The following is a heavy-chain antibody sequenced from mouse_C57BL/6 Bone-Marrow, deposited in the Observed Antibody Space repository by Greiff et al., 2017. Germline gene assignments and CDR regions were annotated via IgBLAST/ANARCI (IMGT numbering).Heavy chain of an antibody. Sequence: VQLQQSGPELVKPGASVKISCKASGYTFTDYYMNWVKQSHGKSLEWIGDINPNNGGTSYNQKFKGKATLTVDKSSSTAYMELRSLTSDDSAVYYWARTLLYYYGSSYYYAMDYWGQGTSVTVSS. CDR1: GYTFTDYY. D-gene: IGHD1-1*01. V-gene: IGHV1-26*01. J-gene: IGHJ4*01. CDR3: ARTLLYYYGSSYYYAMDY. CDR2: INPNNGGT.